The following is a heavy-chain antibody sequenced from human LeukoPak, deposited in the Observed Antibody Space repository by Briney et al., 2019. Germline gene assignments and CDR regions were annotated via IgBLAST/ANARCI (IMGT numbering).Heavy chain of an antibody. CDR1: GFTFTSYA. V-gene: IGHV3-23*01. CDR3: AKMSAGYYDSSGYQFDY. CDR2: ISGSSGST. D-gene: IGHD3-22*01. Sequence: GGSLRLSCAASGFTFTSYAMSWVRQAPGKGLEWVSSISGSSGSTYYADSVKGRFTISRDNSKNTLFLQMNSLRAEGTAVYYCAKMSAGYYDSSGYQFDYWGQGTPVTVSS. J-gene: IGHJ4*02.